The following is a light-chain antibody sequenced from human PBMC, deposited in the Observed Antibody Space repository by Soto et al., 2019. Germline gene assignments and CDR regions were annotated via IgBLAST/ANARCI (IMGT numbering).Light chain of an antibody. CDR1: SSDVGGYNY. J-gene: IGLJ2*01. CDR2: EVS. Sequence: QSVLTQPASVSGSPGQSITISCTGTSSDVGGYNYVSWYQQHPGKAPKLMIYEVSNRPSGVSNRFSGSKSGNTASLTISGLQAEDEADYYCSSYISSSVVFGGGTKVTV. CDR3: SSYISSSVV. V-gene: IGLV2-14*01.